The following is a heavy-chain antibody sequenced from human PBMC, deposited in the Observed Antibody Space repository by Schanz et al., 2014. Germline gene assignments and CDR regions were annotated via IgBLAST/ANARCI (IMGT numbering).Heavy chain of an antibody. D-gene: IGHD1-1*01. CDR2: IAGDGGGP. CDR3: ARRVPYSFGLDV. Sequence: EVQLVESGGGLVQPGGSLRLSCAASGFTFSDSWMHWVRQAPGKGLEWVSVIAGDGGGPNYVDSVKGRFTISRDNSDNTLYLQMNSLRDEDTAMYYCARRVPYSFGLDVWGQGATVTVSS. CDR1: GFTFSDSW. V-gene: IGHV3-74*01. J-gene: IGHJ6*02.